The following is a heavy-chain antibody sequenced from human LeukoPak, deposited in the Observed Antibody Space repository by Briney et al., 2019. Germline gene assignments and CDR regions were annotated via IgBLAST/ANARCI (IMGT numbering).Heavy chain of an antibody. CDR3: ASSASLRYFDWSYFDY. Sequence: KSSETLSLTCTVSGGSISSGGYYWSWIRQHPGKGLEWIGYIYDNGNTSYNPSLKSQVTISVDTSKNQFSLKLSSVTAADTAVYYCASSASLRYFDWSYFDYWGQGALVTVSS. V-gene: IGHV4-31*01. CDR1: GGSISSGGYY. J-gene: IGHJ4*02. CDR2: IYDNGNT. D-gene: IGHD3-9*01.